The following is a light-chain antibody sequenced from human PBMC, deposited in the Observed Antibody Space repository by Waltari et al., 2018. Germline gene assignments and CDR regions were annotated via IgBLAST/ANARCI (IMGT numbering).Light chain of an antibody. CDR2: CAS. CDR1: QSVSSN. CDR3: QQYNNWPFT. J-gene: IGKJ3*01. V-gene: IGKV3-15*01. Sequence: EIVMTQSPATLSVSPGERATLSCRASQSVSSNLAWYQQKPGQAPRLLIYCASTRATGIPARFSGSGSGTEFTLTISSLQSEDFAVYYCQQYNNWPFTFGPGTKVDIK.